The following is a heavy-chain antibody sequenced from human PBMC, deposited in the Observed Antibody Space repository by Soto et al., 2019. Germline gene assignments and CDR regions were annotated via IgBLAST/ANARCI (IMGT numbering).Heavy chain of an antibody. V-gene: IGHV3-7*01. D-gene: IGHD2-2*02. J-gene: IGHJ4*02. Sequence: EVQLVESGGGLVQPGGSLRLSCAGSGFTFSGYWMNWVRQAPGEGLEWVANIKQDGSERYYVDSVKGRFTISRDNAKNSLYLQMNSLRADDTAVYYCAIYTSADDYWGQGTHVTVSS. CDR1: GFTFSGYW. CDR2: IKQDGSER. CDR3: AIYTSADDY.